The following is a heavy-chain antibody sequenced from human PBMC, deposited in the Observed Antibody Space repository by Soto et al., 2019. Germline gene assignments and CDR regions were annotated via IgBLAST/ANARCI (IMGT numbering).Heavy chain of an antibody. CDR2: ISPDGSTT. CDR3: TRVISGSSGLFDY. V-gene: IGHV3-74*01. D-gene: IGHD1-26*01. Sequence: GGSLRLSCVASGFTISNYWMHWVRQAPGKGLIWVSRISPDGSTTNYADSVKGRFTISRDNAKNTLYLQMDSLRAEDTALYYCTRVISGSSGLFDYWGQGTLVTVSS. CDR1: GFTISNYW. J-gene: IGHJ4*02.